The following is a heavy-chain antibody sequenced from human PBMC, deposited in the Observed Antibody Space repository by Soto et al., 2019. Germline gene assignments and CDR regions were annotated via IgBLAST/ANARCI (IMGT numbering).Heavy chain of an antibody. CDR3: ATSYSGSPFDY. V-gene: IGHV5-51*01. Sequence: GGSLKISCKGSGYSFTSYWIGWGRQMPGKGLEWMGVIYPGDSDTRYSPSFQGQVTISADKSISTAYLQWSSLTASDTAMYYCATSYSGSPFDYWGQGTLVIVYS. CDR2: IYPGDSDT. J-gene: IGHJ4*02. D-gene: IGHD1-26*01. CDR1: GYSFTSYW.